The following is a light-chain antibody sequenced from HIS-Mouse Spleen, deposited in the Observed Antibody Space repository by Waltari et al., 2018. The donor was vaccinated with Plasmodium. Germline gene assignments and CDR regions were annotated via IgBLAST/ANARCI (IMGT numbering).Light chain of an antibody. CDR3: NSRDSSGNHQV. Sequence: SSELTQDPAVSVALGQTGRITCQGDSLRSYYASRYQQKPGQAPVIDIYGKNNRPSVIPDRFSCSSSGNTASLTSTGAQAEDEADYYCNSRDSSGNHQVFGGGPKLTVL. CDR1: SLRSYY. J-gene: IGLJ3*02. V-gene: IGLV3-19*01. CDR2: GKN.